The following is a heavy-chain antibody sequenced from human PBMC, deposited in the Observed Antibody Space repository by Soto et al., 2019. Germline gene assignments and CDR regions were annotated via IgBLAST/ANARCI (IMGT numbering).Heavy chain of an antibody. CDR1: GYTFTGYY. D-gene: IGHD3-16*01. V-gene: IGHV1-2*04. J-gene: IGHJ3*02. Sequence: ASVKVSCKASGYTFTGYYMHWVRQAPGQGLEWMGWINPNSGGTNYAQKFQGWVTMTRDTSISTAYMELSRLRSDDTAVYYCARDLVGEREYHDAFEIWGQGTMVTVSS. CDR2: INPNSGGT. CDR3: ARDLVGEREYHDAFEI.